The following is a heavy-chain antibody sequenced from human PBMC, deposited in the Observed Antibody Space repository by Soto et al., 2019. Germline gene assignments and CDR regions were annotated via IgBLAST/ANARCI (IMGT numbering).Heavy chain of an antibody. J-gene: IGHJ4*02. CDR1: GYTFTSYA. CDR3: VRSGYVKAFDY. Sequence: QVQLVQSGAEEKKPGASVKVSCKASGYTFTSYAMHWVRQAPGQRLEWMGWINAGNGNTKYSQKFQGRVTITRDTSASTAYMERGSLRSEDTAVYYCVRSGYVKAFDYWGQGTLVTVSS. D-gene: IGHD3-22*01. CDR2: INAGNGNT. V-gene: IGHV1-3*05.